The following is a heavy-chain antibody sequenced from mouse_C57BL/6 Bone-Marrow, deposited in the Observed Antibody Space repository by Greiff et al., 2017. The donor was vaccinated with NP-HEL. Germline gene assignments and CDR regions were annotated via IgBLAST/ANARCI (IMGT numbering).Heavy chain of an antibody. Sequence: EVKLMESGGGLVQPKGSLKLSCAASGFSFNTYAMNWVRQAPGKGLEWVARIRSKSNNYATYYADSVKDRLTISRDDSESMLYLQMNNLKTEDTAMYYCVRSIYYGNYYAMDYWGQGTSVTVSS. CDR3: VRSIYYGNYYAMDY. CDR2: IRSKSNNYAT. J-gene: IGHJ4*01. CDR1: GFSFNTYA. V-gene: IGHV10-1*01. D-gene: IGHD2-1*01.